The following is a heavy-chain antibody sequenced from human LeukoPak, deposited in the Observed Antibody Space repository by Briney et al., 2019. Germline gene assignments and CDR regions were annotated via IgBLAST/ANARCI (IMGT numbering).Heavy chain of an antibody. CDR2: ISGSGGST. D-gene: IGHD4-17*01. CDR3: AKWTVTIRMGWFDAFDI. Sequence: GGSLRLSCAASGFTFSNYGMSWVRQAPGKGLEWVSAISGSGGSTYYADSVKGRFTISRDNSKNTLYLQMNSLRAEDTAVYYCAKWTVTIRMGWFDAFDIWGQGTMVTVSS. CDR1: GFTFSNYG. V-gene: IGHV3-23*01. J-gene: IGHJ3*02.